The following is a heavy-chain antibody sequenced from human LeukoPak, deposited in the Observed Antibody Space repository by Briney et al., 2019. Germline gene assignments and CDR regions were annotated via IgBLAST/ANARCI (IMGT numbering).Heavy chain of an antibody. CDR1: GFTFSSYS. Sequence: GGSLRLSCAASGFTFSSYSMNCVRQAQGKGLEWVSYISSSSSTIYYADSVKGRFTISRDNAKNSLYLQMNSLRAEDTAVYYCARGHYYMDVWGKGTTVTVSS. V-gene: IGHV3-48*01. CDR2: ISSSSSTI. J-gene: IGHJ6*03. CDR3: ARGHYYMDV.